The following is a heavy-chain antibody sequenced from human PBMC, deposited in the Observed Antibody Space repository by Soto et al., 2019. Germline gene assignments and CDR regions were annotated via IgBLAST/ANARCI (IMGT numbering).Heavy chain of an antibody. CDR1: GFTFSDYY. V-gene: IGHV3-11*05. Sequence: QVQLVESGGGLVKPGGCLRLSCAASGFTFSDYYMSWIRQAPGKGLAWVSYISSGSDTNYADSVKGRFTVSRDNAKNSLYLQMNSLRAEDTAVYYCARSLRGYSGYSGYWCKGTLVTVSS. CDR2: ISSGSDT. J-gene: IGHJ4*02. CDR3: ARSLRGYSGYSGY. D-gene: IGHD5-12*01.